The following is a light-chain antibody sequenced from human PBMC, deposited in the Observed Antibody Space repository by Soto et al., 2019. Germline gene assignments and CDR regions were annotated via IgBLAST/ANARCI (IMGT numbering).Light chain of an antibody. CDR1: QSVTN. CDR2: AAS. V-gene: IGKV3-15*01. J-gene: IGKJ4*01. CDR3: QQYNAWPLT. Sequence: EIEMTQSPATLSVSPGEGATLSCRASQSVTNLAWYQQKPGQAPRLLINAASTRATDTPARFSGSGSGSEFTLSITSLQSEDFAVYYCQQYNAWPLTFGGGTKVEIK.